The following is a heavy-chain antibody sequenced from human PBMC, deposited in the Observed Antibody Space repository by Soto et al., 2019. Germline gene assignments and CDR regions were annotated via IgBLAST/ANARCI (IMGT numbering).Heavy chain of an antibody. D-gene: IGHD2-2*01. J-gene: IGHJ4*02. Sequence: QVQLVQSGAEVKKPGASVKVSCKASGYTFTSYYMHWVRQAPGQGLEWMGIINPSGGSTSYAQRFQGRITMPRDTSTSTGYMELSSLRSEDTAVYYCVRDVVVVPSALYYFDYWGQGTLVTVSS. CDR3: VRDVVVVPSALYYFDY. CDR1: GYTFTSYY. CDR2: INPSGGST. V-gene: IGHV1-46*01.